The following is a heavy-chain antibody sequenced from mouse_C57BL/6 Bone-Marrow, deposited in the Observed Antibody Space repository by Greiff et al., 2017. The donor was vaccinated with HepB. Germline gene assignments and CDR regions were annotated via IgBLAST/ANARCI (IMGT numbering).Heavy chain of an antibody. CDR1: GYTFTSYW. Sequence: QVQLQQPGAELVKPGASVKLSCKASGYTFTSYWMQWVKQRPGQGLEWIGEIDPSDSYTNYNQKIKGKATLTVDTSSSTAYMQLSSLTSEDSAVYYCATGQTAQATRAMDYWGQGTSVTVSS. D-gene: IGHD3-2*02. CDR3: ATGQTAQATRAMDY. V-gene: IGHV1-50*01. J-gene: IGHJ4*01. CDR2: IDPSDSYT.